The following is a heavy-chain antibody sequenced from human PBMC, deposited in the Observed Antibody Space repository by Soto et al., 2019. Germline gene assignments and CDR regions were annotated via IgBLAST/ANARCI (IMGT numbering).Heavy chain of an antibody. V-gene: IGHV4-4*02. J-gene: IGHJ5*02. Sequence: SETLSLTCAVSSGSISSSNWGSWVRQPPGKGLEWIGEIYHSGSTNYNPSLKSRVTISVDKSKNQFSLKLSSVTAADTAVYYCARESSYNWFEPWGQGTLVTVSS. CDR1: SGSISSSNW. CDR3: ARESSYNWFEP. CDR2: IYHSGST.